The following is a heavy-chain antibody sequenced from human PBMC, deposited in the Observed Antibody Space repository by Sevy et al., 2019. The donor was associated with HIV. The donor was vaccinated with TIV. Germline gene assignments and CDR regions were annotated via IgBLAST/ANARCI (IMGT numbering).Heavy chain of an antibody. CDR3: AHGGTVTDYYFDY. CDR2: TYYRSKWYN. Sequence: SQTLSLTCAISGDSVSSNSAAWNWIRQSPSRGLEWLGRTYYRSKWYNDYAVSVKSRITINPDTTKNKFSLQLNSVTPEDTAVYYCAHGGTVTDYYFDYWGQGTLVTVSS. J-gene: IGHJ4*02. V-gene: IGHV6-1*01. D-gene: IGHD4-17*01. CDR1: GDSVSSNSAA.